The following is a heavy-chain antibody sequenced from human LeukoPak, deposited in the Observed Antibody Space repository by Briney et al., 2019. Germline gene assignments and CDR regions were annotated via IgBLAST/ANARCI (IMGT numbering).Heavy chain of an antibody. CDR2: IYHSGSA. CDR1: GYSISSGYQ. J-gene: IGHJ5*02. Sequence: SETLSLTCVASGYSISSGYQWAWIRQSPGKGLEWTGSIYHSGSAHYNPSLKSRVTISVETSKNQFSLNLYSVTAADTAVYYCARDPRWLTPDCTSTSCYENYFDPWGQGTLVTVSS. V-gene: IGHV4-38-2*02. D-gene: IGHD2-2*01. CDR3: ARDPRWLTPDCTSTSCYENYFDP.